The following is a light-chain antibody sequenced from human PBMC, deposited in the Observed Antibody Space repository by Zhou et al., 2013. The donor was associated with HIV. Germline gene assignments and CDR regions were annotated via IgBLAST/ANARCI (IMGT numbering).Light chain of an antibody. Sequence: QSVLTQPPSVSAAPGQKGTISCSGSSSNIGSQYVSWYQQFPRTAPKLLIYENNKRPSGIPDRFSGSKSGTSATLGITGLQTGDEADYYCGTWDSRLNAGVFGGGTKLTVL. V-gene: IGLV1-51*02. CDR1: SSNIGSQY. J-gene: IGLJ2*01. CDR3: GTWDSRLNAGV. CDR2: ENN.